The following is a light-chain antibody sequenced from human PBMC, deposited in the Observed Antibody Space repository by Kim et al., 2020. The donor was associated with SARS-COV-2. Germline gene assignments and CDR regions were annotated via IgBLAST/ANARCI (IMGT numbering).Light chain of an antibody. CDR2: KVS. Sequence: QPASISCTSSQSLVDSDGPTYLSWFQQRPGHSPRRLIYKVSNRDSGVPDRFSGSGSGTEFTLKISRVEAEDVGVYYCMQGISWPFTFGQGTKLEI. CDR1: QSLVDSDGPTY. V-gene: IGKV2-30*01. CDR3: MQGISWPFT. J-gene: IGKJ2*01.